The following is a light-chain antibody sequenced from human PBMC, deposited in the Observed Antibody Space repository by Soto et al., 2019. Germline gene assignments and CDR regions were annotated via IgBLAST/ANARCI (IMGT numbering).Light chain of an antibody. CDR2: AND. CDR3: CSYAGSHTPWV. CDR1: SSNIGAGFD. J-gene: IGLJ3*02. Sequence: QSVLTQPPSVSGAPGQRLTISCAGTSSNIGAGFDVHWYQQLPGTAPKLLIYANDDRPSGVPDRFSGSTSGTSASLAITGLQAEDAADYYCCSYAGSHTPWVFGGGTKLTVL. V-gene: IGLV1-40*01.